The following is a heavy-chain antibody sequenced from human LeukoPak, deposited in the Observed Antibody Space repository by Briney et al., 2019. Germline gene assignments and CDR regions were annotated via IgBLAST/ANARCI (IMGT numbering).Heavy chain of an antibody. CDR2: ISSSSSYI. CDR1: GFTFSSYS. D-gene: IGHD6-6*01. Sequence: GGSLRLSCAASGFTFSSYSMNWVRQAPGKGLEWVSSISSSSSYIYYADSVKGRFTISRDNAKNSLYLQMNSLRAEDTAVYYCARASSSSVAYYYYYMDVWGKGTTVTVSS. CDR3: ARASSSSVAYYYYYMDV. V-gene: IGHV3-21*01. J-gene: IGHJ6*03.